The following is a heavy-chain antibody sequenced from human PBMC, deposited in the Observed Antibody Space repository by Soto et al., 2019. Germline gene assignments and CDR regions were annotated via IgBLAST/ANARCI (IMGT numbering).Heavy chain of an antibody. CDR3: ARERGTYYYILPRMDV. J-gene: IGHJ6*02. D-gene: IGHD3-9*01. CDR1: GYTFTSYG. Sequence: ASVKVSCKASGYTFTSYGISWVRQAPGQGLEWMGWISAYNGNTNYAQKLQGRVTMTTDTSTSTAYMELRSLRSDDTAVYYCARERGTYYYILPRMDVWGQGTTVTVSS. V-gene: IGHV1-18*04. CDR2: ISAYNGNT.